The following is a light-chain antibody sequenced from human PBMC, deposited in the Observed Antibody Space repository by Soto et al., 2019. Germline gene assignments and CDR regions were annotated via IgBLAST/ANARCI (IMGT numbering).Light chain of an antibody. CDR3: QQLWTYPLT. J-gene: IGKJ4*01. CDR1: QDVSRS. V-gene: IGKV1-9*01. CDR2: AAS. Sequence: DTQLTQSPSFLSASVGDRVTITCRASQDVSRSVGWYQQKPGKAPKLLISAASTLHSGVPSRFSGSGSGTDFTLTISNLQPEDFATNYCQQLWTYPLTVGGGTKVEI.